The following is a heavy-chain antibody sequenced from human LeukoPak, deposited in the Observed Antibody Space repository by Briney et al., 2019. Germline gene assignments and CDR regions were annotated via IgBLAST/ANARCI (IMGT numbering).Heavy chain of an antibody. D-gene: IGHD6-19*01. CDR1: GFTFSSYS. J-gene: IGHJ4*02. Sequence: GGSLRLSCAASGFTFSSYSMNWVRQAPGKGLEWVSSISSSSSYIYYADSVKGRFTISRDNAKNSLYLQMNSLRAEDTALYYCAKDMEYSSGFFDYWGQGTLVTVSS. CDR3: AKDMEYSSGFFDY. CDR2: ISSSSSYI. V-gene: IGHV3-21*04.